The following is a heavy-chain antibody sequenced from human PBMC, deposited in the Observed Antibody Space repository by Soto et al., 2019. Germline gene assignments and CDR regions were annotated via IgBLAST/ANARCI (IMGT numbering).Heavy chain of an antibody. CDR3: TRGPSGDKVDF. V-gene: IGHV4-30-4*08. D-gene: IGHD7-27*01. CDR1: GGSVSSADWN. J-gene: IGHJ4*02. CDR2: IYEGGRT. Sequence: QVQLQESGPGLVKPSQTLSLTCTVSGGSVSSADWNWSWIRQTPGKGLEWIGHIYEGGRTYSNPSLMSRATISLDTSKKLFSLNLKSVTAAYTAVYYCTRGPSGDKVDFWGQGLLVTVSS.